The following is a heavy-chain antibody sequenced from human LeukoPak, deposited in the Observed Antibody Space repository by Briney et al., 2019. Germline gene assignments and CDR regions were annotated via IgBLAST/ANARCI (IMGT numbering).Heavy chain of an antibody. CDR2: INPNSGGT. CDR3: ARGNDNIWGSYPSGF. Sequence: ASVKVSCKASGYTFTGYYMHWVRQAPGQGLEWMGWINPNSGGTNYAQKFQGRVTMTRDTPISTAYMELSRLRSDDTAVYYCARGNDNIWGSYPSGFWGQGTLVTVSS. D-gene: IGHD3-16*02. CDR1: GYTFTGYY. V-gene: IGHV1-2*02. J-gene: IGHJ4*02.